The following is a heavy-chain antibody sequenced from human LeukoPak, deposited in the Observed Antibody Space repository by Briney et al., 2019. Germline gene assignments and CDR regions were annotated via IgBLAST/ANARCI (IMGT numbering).Heavy chain of an antibody. V-gene: IGHV3-30*04. J-gene: IGHJ3*02. Sequence: PGESLRLSCAASGFSFSDYTMHWVRQTPGKGLEWVAMISYNGNKKYYVDSVKDRFSISRDNSQNTLYLQMNSLRAEDTAVYHCARGSGNALDIWGRGTLVTVSS. CDR2: ISYNGNKK. CDR1: GFSFSDYT. CDR3: ARGSGNALDI.